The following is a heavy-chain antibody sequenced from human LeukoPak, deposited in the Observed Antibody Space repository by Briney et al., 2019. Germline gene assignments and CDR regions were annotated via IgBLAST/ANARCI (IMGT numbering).Heavy chain of an antibody. CDR3: ARVAMTTVTWKAYYYYYGMDV. CDR1: GFTFSSYA. D-gene: IGHD4-17*01. V-gene: IGHV3-30-3*01. J-gene: IGHJ6*02. CDR2: ISYDGSNK. Sequence: QPGRSLRFSCAASGFTFSSYAMHWVRQAPGKGLEWVAVISYDGSNKYYADSVKGRFTISRDNSKNTLYLQMNSLRAEDTAVYYCARVAMTTVTWKAYYYYYGMDVWGQGTTVTVSS.